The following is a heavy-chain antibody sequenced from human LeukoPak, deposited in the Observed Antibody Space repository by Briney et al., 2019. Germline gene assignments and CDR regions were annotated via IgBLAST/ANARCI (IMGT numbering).Heavy chain of an antibody. CDR3: ARDPAHVRGVSFDY. CDR2: IYYSGST. J-gene: IGHJ4*02. CDR1: GGSISSGDYY. V-gene: IGHV4-30-4*01. Sequence: SSQTLSLTCTVSGGSISSGDYYWSWIRQPPGQGLEWIGYIYYSGSTYYNPSLKSRVTISVDTSKNQFSLKLSSVTAADTAVYYCARDPAHVRGVSFDYWGQGTLVTVSS. D-gene: IGHD3-10*02.